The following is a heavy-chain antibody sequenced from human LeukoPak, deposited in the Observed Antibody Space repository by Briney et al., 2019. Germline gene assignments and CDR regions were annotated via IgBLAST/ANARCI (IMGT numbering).Heavy chain of an antibody. CDR2: VWYDGSNK. Sequence: GRSLRLSCAASGFIFSNYGMHWVRQAPGKGLEWVAVVWYDGSNKYYADSVKGRFTISRDNSKNMLYLQMNSLRAEDTAVYYCAKDRVVPMGGLVVRYFDYWGQGTLVTVSS. CDR1: GFIFSNYG. CDR3: AKDRVVPMGGLVVRYFDY. V-gene: IGHV3-33*06. D-gene: IGHD2-2*01. J-gene: IGHJ4*02.